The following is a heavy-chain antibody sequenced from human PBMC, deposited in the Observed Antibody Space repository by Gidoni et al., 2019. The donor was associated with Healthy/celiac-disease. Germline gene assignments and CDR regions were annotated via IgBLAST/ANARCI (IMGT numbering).Heavy chain of an antibody. V-gene: IGHV3-30*02. CDR1: GFPFSSSG. CDR3: AKDLWGDDSGSYSFPNFDY. J-gene: IGHJ4*02. CDR2: IRYDGSNK. D-gene: IGHD1-26*01. Sequence: QVQLVESGGGVVQPGGSLRLFCAASGFPFSSSGMHWVRQAPGKGLEWVAFIRYDGSNKYYEDSVKGRFTISRDNSKNTLYLQMNSLRAEDTAVYYCAKDLWGDDSGSYSFPNFDYWGQGTLVTVSS.